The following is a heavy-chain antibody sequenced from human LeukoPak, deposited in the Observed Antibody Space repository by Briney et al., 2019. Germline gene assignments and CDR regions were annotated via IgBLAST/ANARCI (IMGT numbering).Heavy chain of an antibody. D-gene: IGHD6-13*01. CDR3: ARHSIIPGTEYAFDI. Sequence: SETLSLTCTVSGGCISSYYWIWIRQPPGKGLEWIGYIYYSGSTNYSPSLKSRVTISVDTSKNQFSLKLSSVTAADTAVYYCARHSIIPGTEYAFDIWGLGTMVTVSS. CDR1: GGCISSYY. V-gene: IGHV4-59*08. J-gene: IGHJ3*02. CDR2: IYYSGST.